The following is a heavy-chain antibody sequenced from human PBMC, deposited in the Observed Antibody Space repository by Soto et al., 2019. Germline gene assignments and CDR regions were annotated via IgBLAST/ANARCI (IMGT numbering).Heavy chain of an antibody. CDR3: AIRDY. J-gene: IGHJ4*02. CDR2: VRSGADNYAT. CDR1: QFTFSGSY. V-gene: IGHV3-73*01. Sequence: GGSLRLSCAASQFTFSGSYLHWVRQASGRGLQWVGHVRSGADNYATAYAASVNGRFTISRDDSTNTAYLQMNSLKPEDTAVYYCAIRDYWGQGTLVTVSS.